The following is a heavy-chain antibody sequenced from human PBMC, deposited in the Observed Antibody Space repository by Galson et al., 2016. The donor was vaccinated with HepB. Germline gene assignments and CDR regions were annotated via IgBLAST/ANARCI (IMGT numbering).Heavy chain of an antibody. Sequence: SVKVSCKASGYTFTTYYMHWVRQAPGQGLEWMGIINSGGGDTTHAEKFQGRVTMTRDTSTDTVYMELSSLRSEDTAVYYWARGAATDISYDYWGQGTLVTVSS. J-gene: IGHJ4*02. D-gene: IGHD5-18*01. CDR2: INSGGGDT. V-gene: IGHV1-46*01. CDR3: ARGAATDISYDY. CDR1: GYTFTTYY.